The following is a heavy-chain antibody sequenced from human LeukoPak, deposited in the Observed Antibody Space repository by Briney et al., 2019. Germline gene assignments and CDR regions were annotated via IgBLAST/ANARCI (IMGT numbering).Heavy chain of an antibody. J-gene: IGHJ4*02. V-gene: IGHV4-34*01. CDR2: INHSGST. D-gene: IGHD3-3*01. CDR3: ARELVDYDFWSGYYPKYYFDY. CDR1: GGSFSGYY. Sequence: SETLSLTCAVYGGSFSGYYWSWIRQPPGKGLEWIGEINHSGSTNYNPSLKSRVTISVDTSKDQFSLKLSSVTAADTAVYYCARELVDYDFWSGYYPKYYFDYWGQGTLVTVSS.